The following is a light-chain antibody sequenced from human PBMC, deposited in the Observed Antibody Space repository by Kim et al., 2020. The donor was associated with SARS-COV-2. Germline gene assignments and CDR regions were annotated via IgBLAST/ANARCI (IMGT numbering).Light chain of an antibody. CDR2: QDS. CDR1: KLGDKY. CDR3: QAWDSSTEVV. V-gene: IGLV3-1*01. Sequence: VSPGQTASITCSGDKLGDKYACWYQQRPGQSPVLVIYQDSKRPSGIPERFSGSNSGNTATLTISGTQAMDEADYYCQAWDSSTEVVFGGGTQLTVL. J-gene: IGLJ2*01.